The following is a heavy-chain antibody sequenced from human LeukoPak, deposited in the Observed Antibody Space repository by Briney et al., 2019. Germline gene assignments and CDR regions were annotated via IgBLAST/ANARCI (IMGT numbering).Heavy chain of an antibody. V-gene: IGHV4-34*01. CDR2: INHSGST. D-gene: IGHD1-1*01. J-gene: IGHJ4*02. Sequence: SETLSLTCAGYAESFSDYYWSWIRQPPGKGLGWIAEINHSGSTNYNPSLKTRVTISIDTSNNQFSLKLSSVTAADTAVYYCARGRGVKYNSDRIYSFDYWGQGTLVTVSS. CDR1: AESFSDYY. CDR3: ARGRGVKYNSDRIYSFDY.